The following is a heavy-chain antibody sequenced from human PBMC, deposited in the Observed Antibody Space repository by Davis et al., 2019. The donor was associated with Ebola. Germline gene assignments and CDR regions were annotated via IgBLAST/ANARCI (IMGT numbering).Heavy chain of an antibody. CDR2: INHSGST. D-gene: IGHD5-24*01. J-gene: IGHJ4*02. CDR1: GGSFSGYY. Sequence: GSLRLSCAVYGGSFSGYYWSWIRQPPGKGLEWIGEINHSGSTNYNPSLKGRVTISVDTSKNQFSLKLSSVTAADTAVYYCARERGWLQLRVFDYWGQGTLVTVSS. CDR3: ARERGWLQLRVFDY. V-gene: IGHV4-34*01.